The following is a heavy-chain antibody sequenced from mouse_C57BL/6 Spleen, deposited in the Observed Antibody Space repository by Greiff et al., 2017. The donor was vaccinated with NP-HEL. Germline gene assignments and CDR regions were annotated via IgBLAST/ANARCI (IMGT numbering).Heavy chain of an antibody. CDR2: ISDGGSYT. CDR1: GFTFSSYA. Sequence: EVKLVESGGGLVKPGGSLKLSCAASGFTFSSYAMSWVRQTPEKRLEWVATISDGGSYTYYPDNVKGRFTISRDNAKNNLYLQMIHLKSENTAMYYCAKGGYYYGSSYDFDYWGQGTTLTVSS. CDR3: AKGGYYYGSSYDFDY. V-gene: IGHV5-4*03. D-gene: IGHD1-1*01. J-gene: IGHJ2*01.